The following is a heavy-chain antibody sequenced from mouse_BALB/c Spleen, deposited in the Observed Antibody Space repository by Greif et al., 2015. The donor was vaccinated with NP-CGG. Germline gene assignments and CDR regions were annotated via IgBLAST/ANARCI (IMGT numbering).Heavy chain of an antibody. CDR3: ATVFAY. CDR1: GFTFSSYG. Sequence: EVQLQESGGGLVQPGGSLKLSCAASGFTFSSYGMSWVRQTPDKRLELVATINSNGGSTYYPDSVKGRFTISRDNAKNTLYLQMSMLKSEDTAMYYCATVFAYCGQETLVSVSA. V-gene: IGHV5-6-3*01. CDR2: INSNGGST. J-gene: IGHJ3*01.